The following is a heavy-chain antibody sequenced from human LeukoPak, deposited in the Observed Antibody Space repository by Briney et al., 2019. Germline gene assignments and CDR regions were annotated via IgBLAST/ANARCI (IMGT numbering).Heavy chain of an antibody. CDR2: ISYDGSNK. CDR1: GFTFSSYG. J-gene: IGHJ4*02. Sequence: GRSLRLSCAASGFTFSSYGMHWVRQAPGKGLEWVAVISYDGSNKYYADSVKGRFTISRDNSKNTLYLQMNSLRAEDTAVYYCAKDRDDILTIYYFDYWGQGTLVTVSS. D-gene: IGHD3-9*01. V-gene: IGHV3-30*18. CDR3: AKDRDDILTIYYFDY.